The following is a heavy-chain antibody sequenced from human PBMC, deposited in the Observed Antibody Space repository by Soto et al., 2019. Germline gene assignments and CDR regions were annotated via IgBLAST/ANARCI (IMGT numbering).Heavy chain of an antibody. Sequence: PGGSLRLSCAASGFTFSSYGMHWVRRAPGKGLGGVAVIWYDGSNKYYADSVKGRFTISRDNSKNTLYLQMNSLRAEDTAVYYCARFTDFGVVIIQDYYYGMDVWGQGTTVTVSS. CDR2: IWYDGSNK. CDR1: GFTFSSYG. CDR3: ARFTDFGVVIIQDYYYGMDV. J-gene: IGHJ6*02. D-gene: IGHD3-3*01. V-gene: IGHV3-33*01.